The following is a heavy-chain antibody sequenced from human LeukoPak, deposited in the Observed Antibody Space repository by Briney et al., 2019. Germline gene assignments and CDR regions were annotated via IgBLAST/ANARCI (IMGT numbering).Heavy chain of an antibody. Sequence: GGSLRLSCVFSGFTFSSYAMSWVRQAPGKGLEWVSSLSGSGGSTYYADSVKGRFTISRDNSKNTLYLQMNSLRVEDTAVYYCAKDPHTGHSFAYRGQGTLVTVSS. CDR1: GFTFSSYA. J-gene: IGHJ4*02. D-gene: IGHD1-14*01. CDR2: LSGSGGST. V-gene: IGHV3-23*01. CDR3: AKDPHTGHSFAY.